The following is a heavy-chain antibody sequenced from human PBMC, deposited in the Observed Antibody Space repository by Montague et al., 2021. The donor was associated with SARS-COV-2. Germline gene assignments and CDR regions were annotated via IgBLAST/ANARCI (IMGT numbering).Heavy chain of an antibody. CDR1: GDSVSSNSAT. Sequence: CAISGDSVSSNSATWNWVRQSPSGGLEWLGRTYYRSKWYNDYAVSVRGRVTINPDTSKNQFSLQLNSVTHEDTAIYYCTSGREGNYNVMDVWGQGTTVTVSS. CDR2: TYYRSKWYN. V-gene: IGHV6-1*01. J-gene: IGHJ6*02. D-gene: IGHD1-1*01. CDR3: TSGREGNYNVMDV.